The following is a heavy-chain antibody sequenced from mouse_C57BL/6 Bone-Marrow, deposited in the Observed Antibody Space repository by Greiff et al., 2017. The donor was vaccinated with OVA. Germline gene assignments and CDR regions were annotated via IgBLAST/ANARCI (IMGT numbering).Heavy chain of an antibody. D-gene: IGHD2-3*01. CDR3: ARRLLDYAMDY. CDR1: GYTFTDYY. J-gene: IGHJ4*01. V-gene: IGHV1-26*01. Sequence: VQLQQSGPELVKPGASVKISCKASGYTFTDYYMNWVKQSHGKSLEWIGDINPNNGGTSYNQKFKGKATLTVDKSSSTAYMELRSLTSEDSAVYYCARRLLDYAMDYWGQGTSVTVSS. CDR2: INPNNGGT.